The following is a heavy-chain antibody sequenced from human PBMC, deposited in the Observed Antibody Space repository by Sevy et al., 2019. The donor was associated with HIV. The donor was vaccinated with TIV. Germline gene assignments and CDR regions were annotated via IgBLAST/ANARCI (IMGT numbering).Heavy chain of an antibody. CDR2: IFSSGST. Sequence: GGSLRLSCAISGFPANDKYIIWVRQAPGKGLEWVTVIFSSGSTYYADPAKGRFTISRDNSKNTLDLQMISVRAKDTAVYYCVSLFLSYRSGWSYFDYWGQGTLVTVSS. CDR1: GFPANDKY. CDR3: VSLFLSYRSGWSYFDY. J-gene: IGHJ4*02. D-gene: IGHD6-19*01. V-gene: IGHV3-66*02.